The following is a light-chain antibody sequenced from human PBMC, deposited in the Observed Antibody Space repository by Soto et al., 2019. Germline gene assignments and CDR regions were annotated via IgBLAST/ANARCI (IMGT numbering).Light chain of an antibody. J-gene: IGKJ4*01. CDR2: GAS. CDR3: QQYGTSPLT. Sequence: EIVLTQSPGTLSLSPGERATLSGRASQTRSSSYIAWYQQKPGQAPRLLIYGASSRATGIPDRFSGSGSGTDFTLTISRLEPEDFAVYYCQQYGTSPLTFGGGTKVEIK. CDR1: QTRSSSY. V-gene: IGKV3-20*01.